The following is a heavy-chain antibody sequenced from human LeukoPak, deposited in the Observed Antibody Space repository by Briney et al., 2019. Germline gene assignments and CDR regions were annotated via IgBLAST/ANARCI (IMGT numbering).Heavy chain of an antibody. D-gene: IGHD6-13*01. J-gene: IGHJ4*02. Sequence: SQTLSLTCTVSGGSLSSGSNYWSWIRQPAGTGLEWIGRIYTSGSTNYNPSLKSRVTISVDTSKNQFSLKLSSLTAADTAVYYCARAITAAGTHVVDYWGQGTLVTVSS. CDR3: ARAITAAGTHVVDY. CDR2: IYTSGST. CDR1: GGSLSSGSNY. V-gene: IGHV4-61*02.